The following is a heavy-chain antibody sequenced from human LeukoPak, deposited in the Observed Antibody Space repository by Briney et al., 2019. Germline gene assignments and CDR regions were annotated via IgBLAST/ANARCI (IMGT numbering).Heavy chain of an antibody. D-gene: IGHD1-26*01. CDR2: ISAYNGYT. Sequence: ASVKVSCKASGYTFTNFPIGWVRQAPGQGLEWMGWISAYNGYTKYAPSLQGRVTMTTDTSTSTAYMQLRSLRSDDTAMYYCARVGGNYEGLIDYLGQGTLVTVSS. J-gene: IGHJ4*02. CDR3: ARVGGNYEGLIDY. V-gene: IGHV1-18*01. CDR1: GYTFTNFP.